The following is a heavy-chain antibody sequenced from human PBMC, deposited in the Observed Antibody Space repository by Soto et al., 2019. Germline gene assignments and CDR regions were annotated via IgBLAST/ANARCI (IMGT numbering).Heavy chain of an antibody. V-gene: IGHV4-4*08. CDR1: GGSFSNYY. D-gene: IGHD4-17*01. CDR2: IYNSGTT. Sequence: QMQLQESGPGLVKASETLSLTCSVSGGSFSNYYWGWIRQAPGKGLEWIGSIYNSGTTNYNPSLKSRVIISIESSKSQFSLRLNSGTVADSAVYYCASGAPSRYWGQGVLVTVSS. J-gene: IGHJ4*02. CDR3: ASGAPSRY.